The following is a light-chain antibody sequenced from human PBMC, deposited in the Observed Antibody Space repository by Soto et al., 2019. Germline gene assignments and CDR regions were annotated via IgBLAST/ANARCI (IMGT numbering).Light chain of an antibody. Sequence: QSAMTQPASMSGSPGRSITISCTGTSSDVGCYYPVSWFQQHPGKAPKLIIYEVNKRPSGVSDRFSGSKSGNTASLTISGLQAADEAEYYCCSYAGDTTFFVFGTGTKLTVL. V-gene: IGLV2-23*02. CDR1: SSDVGCYYP. CDR3: CSYAGDTTFFV. J-gene: IGLJ1*01. CDR2: EVN.